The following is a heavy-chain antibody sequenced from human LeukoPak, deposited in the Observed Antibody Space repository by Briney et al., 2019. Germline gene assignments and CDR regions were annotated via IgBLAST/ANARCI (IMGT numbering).Heavy chain of an antibody. V-gene: IGHV3-11*01. J-gene: IGHJ4*02. CDR3: AREQWYRLDY. CDR2: IGNSDGAI. CDR1: GFTVSTYY. D-gene: IGHD6-19*01. Sequence: GGSLRLSCAASGFTVSTYYTSWARQPPGKGLEWISYIGNSDGAIDYADSVKGRFTISKDNAKNSVYLQMDNLRADDTAVYYCAREQWYRLDYWGQRSLVTVSS.